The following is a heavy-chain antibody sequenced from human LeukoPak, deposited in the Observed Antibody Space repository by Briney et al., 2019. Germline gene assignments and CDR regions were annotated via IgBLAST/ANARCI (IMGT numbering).Heavy chain of an antibody. Sequence: PSETLSLTCTVSGGSISSSSYYWGWIRQPPGKGLEWIGSIYYSGSTYYNPSLKSRVTISVDTSKNQFSLKLSSVTAADTAVYYCARRSWSFGAFDIWGQGTMVTVSS. CDR2: IYYSGST. D-gene: IGHD6-13*01. CDR1: GGSISSSSYY. J-gene: IGHJ3*02. V-gene: IGHV4-39*01. CDR3: ARRSWSFGAFDI.